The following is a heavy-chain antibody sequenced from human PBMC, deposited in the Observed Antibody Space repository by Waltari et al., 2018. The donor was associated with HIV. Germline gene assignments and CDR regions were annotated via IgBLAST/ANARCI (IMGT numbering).Heavy chain of an antibody. CDR1: GYTLTELS. V-gene: IGHV1-24*01. D-gene: IGHD3-22*01. J-gene: IGHJ3*02. Sequence: QVQLVQSGAEVKKPGASVKVSCKVSGYTLTELSMHWVRQAPGKGLEWMGGFDPEDGETIYAQKFQGSVTMTEDTSTDTAYMELSSLRSEDTAVYYCATEGYYDSSGYPHGAFDIWGQGTMVTVSS. CDR3: ATEGYYDSSGYPHGAFDI. CDR2: FDPEDGET.